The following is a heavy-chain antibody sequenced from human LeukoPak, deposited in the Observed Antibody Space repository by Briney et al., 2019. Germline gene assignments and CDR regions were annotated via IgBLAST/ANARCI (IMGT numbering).Heavy chain of an antibody. CDR3: ASSLRFLSWLDY. D-gene: IGHD3-3*01. CDR1: GYTFTVYY. Sequence: GASVTVSCTASGYTFTVYYMHWVRQAPGQGLEWMGRINPNSGGTNYAQKFQGRVTMTRDTSISTAYMELSRLRSDDTAVYYCASSLRFLSWLDYWGQGTLVTVSS. J-gene: IGHJ4*02. CDR2: INPNSGGT. V-gene: IGHV1-2*06.